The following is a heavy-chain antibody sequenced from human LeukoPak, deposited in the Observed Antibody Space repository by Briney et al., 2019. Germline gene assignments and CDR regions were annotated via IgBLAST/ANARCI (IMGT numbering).Heavy chain of an antibody. CDR2: IYSGGST. CDR1: GFTVSSNY. V-gene: IGHV3-66*02. J-gene: IGHJ6*03. CDR3: ARETSGYMDV. Sequence: GGSLRLSCAASGFTVSSNYMSWVRQAPGKGLEWVSVIYSGGSTYYADSVKGRFTISRDSSKNTLYLQMNSLRAEDTAVYYCARETSGYMDVWGKGTTVTVSS.